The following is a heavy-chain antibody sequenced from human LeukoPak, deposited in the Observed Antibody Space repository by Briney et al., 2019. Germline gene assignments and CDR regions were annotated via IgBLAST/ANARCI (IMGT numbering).Heavy chain of an antibody. CDR1: GGSISSYY. V-gene: IGHV4-59*12. CDR2: IYYSGST. Sequence: SETLSLTCTVSGGSISSYYWSWIRQPPGKGLEWIGYIYYSGSTNYNPSLKSRVTISVDTSKNQFSLKLSSVTAADTAVYYCARDNHSSSCDYWGQGTLVTVSS. J-gene: IGHJ4*02. CDR3: ARDNHSSSCDY. D-gene: IGHD6-13*01.